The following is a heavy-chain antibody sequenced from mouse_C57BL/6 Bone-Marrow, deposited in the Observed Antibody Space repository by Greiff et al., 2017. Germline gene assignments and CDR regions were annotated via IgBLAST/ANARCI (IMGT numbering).Heavy chain of an antibody. CDR2: IYPGSGST. CDR3: ARSDDYDGFAY. D-gene: IGHD2-4*01. Sequence: QVQLQQSGAELVKPGASVKMSCKASGYTFTSYWITWVKQRPGQGLEWIGDIYPGSGSTNYNEKFKSKATLTVDTSSSTAYMQLSGLTSEDSAVYYCARSDDYDGFAYWGQGTLVTVSA. J-gene: IGHJ3*01. V-gene: IGHV1-55*01. CDR1: GYTFTSYW.